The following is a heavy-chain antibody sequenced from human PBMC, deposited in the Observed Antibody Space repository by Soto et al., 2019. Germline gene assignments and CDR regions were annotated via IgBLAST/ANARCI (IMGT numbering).Heavy chain of an antibody. V-gene: IGHV3-7*03. CDR2: IKQDGSEK. J-gene: IGHJ6*02. CDR3: ARESISALYYSGMDV. CDR1: GFTFSSYW. Sequence: PGGSLRLSCAASGFTFSSYWMSWVRQAPGKGLEWVANIKQDGSEKYYVDSVKGRFTISRDNAKNSLYLQMNSLRAEDTAVYYCARESISALYYSGMDVWGQGTTVTVS. D-gene: IGHD2-21*01.